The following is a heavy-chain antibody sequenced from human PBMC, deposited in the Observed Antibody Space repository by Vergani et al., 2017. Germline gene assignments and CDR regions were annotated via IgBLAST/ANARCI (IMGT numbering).Heavy chain of an antibody. J-gene: IGHJ3*02. V-gene: IGHV4-61*02. CDR2: IYTSGST. CDR1: GGSISSGSYY. CDR3: ARDHDLWSGYYRVGAFDI. D-gene: IGHD3-3*01. Sequence: QVQLQESGPGLVKPSQTLSLTCTVSGGSISSGSYYWSWIRQPAGKGLEWIGRIYTSGSTNYNPSLKSRVTISVDTSKNQFCVNLSSVTAADAAVYYCARDHDLWSGYYRVGAFDIWGQGTMVTVYS.